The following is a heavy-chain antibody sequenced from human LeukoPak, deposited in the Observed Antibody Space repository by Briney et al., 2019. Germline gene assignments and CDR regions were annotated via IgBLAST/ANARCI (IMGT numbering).Heavy chain of an antibody. Sequence: SETLSLTCTVSGGSVSSGSYYWSWIRQPPGKGLEWIGYIYYSGSTNYNPSLKSRVTISVDTSKNQFSLKLSSVTAADTAVYHCARERRREGPFDYWGQGTLVTVSS. CDR3: ARERRREGPFDY. V-gene: IGHV4-61*01. CDR2: IYYSGST. CDR1: GGSVSSGSYY. J-gene: IGHJ4*02. D-gene: IGHD1-26*01.